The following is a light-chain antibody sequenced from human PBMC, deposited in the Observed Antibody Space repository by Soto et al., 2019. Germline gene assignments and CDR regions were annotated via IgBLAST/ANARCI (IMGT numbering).Light chain of an antibody. CDR2: GAS. CDR1: QSVSSS. Sequence: EMVMTQSPATLSVSPGERVTLSCRASQSVSSSLAWYQQKPGQAPRLLIYGASTRATGIPARFSGSGSGTDFTLTISSLQSEDFAVYYCQQYNNWPPYTFGQGTKLEIK. V-gene: IGKV3-15*01. CDR3: QQYNNWPPYT. J-gene: IGKJ2*01.